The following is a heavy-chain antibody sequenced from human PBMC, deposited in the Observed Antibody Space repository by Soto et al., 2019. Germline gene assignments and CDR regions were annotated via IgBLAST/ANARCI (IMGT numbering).Heavy chain of an antibody. CDR2: ISGSGDKT. D-gene: IGHD5-12*01. V-gene: IGHV3-23*01. CDR3: AKEWTARRAFDS. CDR1: GFTFRSYA. Sequence: GGSLRLSCKASGFTFRSYAMSWVRHTPGKGLEWVSSISGSGDKTYYADSVKGRFTFSRDNSKNTLYLQMNSLRVEDTAVYYCAKEWTARRAFDSWGQGTLVTVSS. J-gene: IGHJ4*02.